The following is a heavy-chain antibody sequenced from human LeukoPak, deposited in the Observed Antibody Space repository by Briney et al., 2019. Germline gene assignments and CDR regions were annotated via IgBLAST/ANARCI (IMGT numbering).Heavy chain of an antibody. V-gene: IGHV3-49*04. J-gene: IGHJ4*02. CDR1: GFTFGDYN. D-gene: IGHD3-10*01. CDR3: SRGQLYPYGPEFDY. Sequence: GGSLRLSCAASGFTFGDYNMDWVRRAPGKGVEWVGHIRSKNHGCTTEYVGSVKGRITISRDDSNNILYLQMTSLKSEDTAVYYCSRGQLYPYGPEFDYWGQGTLVTVSS. CDR2: IRSKNHGCTT.